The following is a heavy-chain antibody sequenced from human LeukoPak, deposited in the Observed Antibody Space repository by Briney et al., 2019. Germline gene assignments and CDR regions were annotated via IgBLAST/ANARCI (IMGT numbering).Heavy chain of an antibody. CDR1: GGTFSSYA. V-gene: IGHV1-69*04. CDR2: IMPILGIA. D-gene: IGHD3-3*01. CDR3: ARGSTYYDFWSGKNWFDP. Sequence: SVKVSCKASGGTFSSYAISWVRQAPGQGLEWMGRIMPILGIANYAQKFQGRVTITADKSTSTAYMELSSLRSEDTAVYYCARGSTYYDFWSGKNWFDPWGQGTLVTVSS. J-gene: IGHJ5*02.